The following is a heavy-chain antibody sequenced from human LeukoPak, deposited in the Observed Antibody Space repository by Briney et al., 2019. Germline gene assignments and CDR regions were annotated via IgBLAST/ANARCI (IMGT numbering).Heavy chain of an antibody. D-gene: IGHD1-26*01. J-gene: IGHJ5*02. CDR3: AITQSGSYQGWFDP. V-gene: IGHV4-59*03. CDR1: GGIINSYY. Sequence: PSETLSLTCSVSGGIINSYYWSWIRQPPGKGLEWIGYMYYSGSTHYNPSLESRVTISIDTSKKQLPLKLTSVTAADTAVYSCAITQSGSYQGWFDPWGQGTLVTVSS. CDR2: MYYSGST.